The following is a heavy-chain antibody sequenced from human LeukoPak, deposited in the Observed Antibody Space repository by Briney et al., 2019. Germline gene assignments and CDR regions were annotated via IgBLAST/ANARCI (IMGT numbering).Heavy chain of an antibody. Sequence: PSETLSLTCAVYGGSFSGYYWSWIRQPPGKGLEWIGEINHSGSTNYNPSLKSRVTISVDTSRNQFSLRLTSVTAADAAMYYCARPGLAYCGGDCYSTEGYYFDYWSQGTLVAVSS. J-gene: IGHJ4*02. D-gene: IGHD2-21*01. V-gene: IGHV4-34*01. CDR2: INHSGST. CDR1: GGSFSGYY. CDR3: ARPGLAYCGGDCYSTEGYYFDY.